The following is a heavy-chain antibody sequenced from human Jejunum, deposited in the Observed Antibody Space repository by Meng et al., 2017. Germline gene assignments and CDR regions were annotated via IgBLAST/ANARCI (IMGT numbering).Heavy chain of an antibody. CDR1: GGSINNDY. J-gene: IGHJ4*02. CDR3: ARGGASSKPFDY. V-gene: IGHV4-59*01. CDR2: IYSSGTT. Sequence: GSLRLSCSVSGGSINNDYWSWIRQPPGKSLEWLGFIYSSGTTNYNPSLESRVTLSVDTSKNQFSLKMSSMTAADTAVYYCARGGASSKPFDYWGQGTRVTGYS. D-gene: IGHD6-13*01.